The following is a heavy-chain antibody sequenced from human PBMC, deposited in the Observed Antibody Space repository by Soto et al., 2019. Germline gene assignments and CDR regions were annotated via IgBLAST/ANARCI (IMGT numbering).Heavy chain of an antibody. J-gene: IGHJ1*01. CDR3: ARWGTTGGLDV. Sequence: QVQLVESGGGVVQPGTSLRVSCVGSGFTFRSYVIHWVRQAPGKGLEWVALTSYDGSDKYYGVSVRGRFTISRDNSRNTVDLQMDSLRLEDTALYYCARWGTTGGLDVWGQGTLVSVSS. D-gene: IGHD3-16*01. V-gene: IGHV3-30*19. CDR1: GFTFRSYV. CDR2: TSYDGSDK.